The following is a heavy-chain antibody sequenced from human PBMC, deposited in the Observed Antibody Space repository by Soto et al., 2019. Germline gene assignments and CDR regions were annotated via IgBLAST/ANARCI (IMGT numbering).Heavy chain of an antibody. D-gene: IGHD6-13*01. J-gene: IGHJ6*02. CDR3: AKDPAQLVRLYYYYYGMDV. CDR2: ISGSGGST. V-gene: IGHV3-23*01. Sequence: GGSLRLSCAASGFTFSSYAMSWVRQAPGKGLEWVSAISGSGGSTYYADSVKGRFTISRDNSKNTLYLQMNSLRAEDTAVYYCAKDPAQLVRLYYYYYGMDVWGQGTTVTVSS. CDR1: GFTFSSYA.